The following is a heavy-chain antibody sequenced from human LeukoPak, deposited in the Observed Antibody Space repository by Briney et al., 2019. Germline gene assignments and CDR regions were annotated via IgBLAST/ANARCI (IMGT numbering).Heavy chain of an antibody. Sequence: GGSLRLSCAASGFTFSSYAMSWVRQAPGKGLEWVSVIYSGGSTYYADSVKGRFTISRDNSKNTLYLQMNSLRAEDTAVYYCARDLYLHWGQGTLVTVSS. D-gene: IGHD2-15*01. V-gene: IGHV3-66*01. CDR3: ARDLYLH. CDR1: GFTFSSYA. CDR2: IYSGGST. J-gene: IGHJ4*02.